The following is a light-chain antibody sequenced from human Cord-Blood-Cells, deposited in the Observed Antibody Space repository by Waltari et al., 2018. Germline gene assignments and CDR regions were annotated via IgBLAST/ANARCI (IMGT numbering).Light chain of an antibody. CDR1: QSISSW. V-gene: IGKV1-5*03. CDR3: QQYNSYSWT. Sequence: EIKMPQSLSTRSPSLGNRFTFTCRASQSISSWLAWYQQKPGKAPKLLIYKASSLESGVPSRFSGSGSGTEFTLTISSLQPDDFATYYCQQYNSYSWTFGQGTKVEIK. CDR2: KAS. J-gene: IGKJ1*01.